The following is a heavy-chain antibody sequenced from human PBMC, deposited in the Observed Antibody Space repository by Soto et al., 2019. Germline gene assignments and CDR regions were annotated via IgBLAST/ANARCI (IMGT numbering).Heavy chain of an antibody. CDR2: ISYDGSNK. J-gene: IGHJ3*02. Sequence: GGSLRLSCAASGFTFSSYAMHWVRQAPGKGLEWVAVISYDGSNKYYADSVKGRFTISRDNSKNTLYLQMNSLRAEDTAVYYCASRGVYDYGDYEWSGAFDIWGQGTMVTVSS. V-gene: IGHV3-30-3*01. D-gene: IGHD4-17*01. CDR1: GFTFSSYA. CDR3: ASRGVYDYGDYEWSGAFDI.